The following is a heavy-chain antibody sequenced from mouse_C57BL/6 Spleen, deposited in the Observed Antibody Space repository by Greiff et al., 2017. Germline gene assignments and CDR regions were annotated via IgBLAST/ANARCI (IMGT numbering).Heavy chain of an antibody. J-gene: IGHJ4*01. Sequence: VQLQQPGAELVMPGASVKLSCKASGYTFTSYWMHWVKQRPGQGLEWIGEIDPSDSYTNYNQKFKGKSTLTVDKSSSTAYMQLSSLTSEDSAVYYCARGGGKGEAMDYWGQGTSVTVSS. V-gene: IGHV1-69*01. CDR2: IDPSDSYT. CDR1: GYTFTSYW. CDR3: ARGGGKGEAMDY. D-gene: IGHD2-1*01.